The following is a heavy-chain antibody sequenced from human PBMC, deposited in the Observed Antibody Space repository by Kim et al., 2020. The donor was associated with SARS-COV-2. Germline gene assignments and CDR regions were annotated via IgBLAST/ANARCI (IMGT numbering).Heavy chain of an antibody. Sequence: GGSLRLSCAASGFTFSSYSMNWVRQAPGKGLEWVSSISSSSSYIYYADSVKGRFTISRDNAKNSLYLQMNSLRAEDTAVYYCARDGWYYDSSGYYSLFDYWGQGTLVTVSS. CDR2: ISSSSSYI. CDR3: ARDGWYYDSSGYYSLFDY. D-gene: IGHD3-22*01. CDR1: GFTFSSYS. V-gene: IGHV3-21*01. J-gene: IGHJ4*02.